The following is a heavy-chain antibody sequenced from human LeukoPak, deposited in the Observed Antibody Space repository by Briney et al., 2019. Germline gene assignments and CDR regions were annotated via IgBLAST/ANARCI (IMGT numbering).Heavy chain of an antibody. CDR1: GFTFSDYY. CDR2: ISSSSSYT. D-gene: IGHD6-19*01. J-gene: IGHJ5*02. Sequence: GGSLRLSCAASGFTFSDYYMSWIRQAPGKGLEWVSYISSSSSYTNCADSVKGRFTISRDNAKNSLYLLMNSLRAEDTAVYYCARPDSSGHNWFDPWGQGTLVTVSS. V-gene: IGHV3-11*03. CDR3: ARPDSSGHNWFDP.